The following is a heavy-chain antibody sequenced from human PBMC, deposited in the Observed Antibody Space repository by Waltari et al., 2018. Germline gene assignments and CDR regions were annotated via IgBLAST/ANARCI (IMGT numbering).Heavy chain of an antibody. D-gene: IGHD2-15*01. J-gene: IGHJ6*03. CDR3: ARKAVVVAATILRSGGYYYYMDV. V-gene: IGHV4-34*01. Sequence: QVQLQQWGAGLLKPSETLSLTCAVYGGSFSGYYWSWIRQPPGQGLDWIGEINHSGSTNYNPSLKSRVTISVDTSKNQFSLKLSSVTAADTAVYYCARKAVVVAATILRSGGYYYYMDVWGKGTTVTVSS. CDR1: GGSFSGYY. CDR2: INHSGST.